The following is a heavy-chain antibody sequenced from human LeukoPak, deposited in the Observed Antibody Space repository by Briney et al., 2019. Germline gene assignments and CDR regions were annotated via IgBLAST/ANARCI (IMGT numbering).Heavy chain of an antibody. CDR1: GGTFSSYA. J-gene: IGHJ4*02. V-gene: IGHV1-69*13. CDR3: ARDPEAMTTVRYFDH. Sequence: SVKVSCKASGGTFSSYAISWVRQAPGQGLEWMGGIIPIFGTANYAQKFQGRVTITADESTSTAYMELSSLRSEVTAVYYCARDPEAMTTVRYFDHWGQGTLVTVSS. D-gene: IGHD4-11*01. CDR2: IIPIFGTA.